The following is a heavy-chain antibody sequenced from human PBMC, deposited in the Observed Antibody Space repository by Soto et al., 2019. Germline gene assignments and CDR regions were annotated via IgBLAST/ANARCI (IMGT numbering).Heavy chain of an antibody. CDR3: AKDRLSTGTATRFDP. D-gene: IGHD2-2*01. CDR1: GFTFSSYI. Sequence: GGSLRLSCAASGFTFSSYIMNWVRQAPGQGLEWVSSISGSGSNTYYADSVKGRFTISRDNSKNTLYLQMHSLRAEDTAVYHCAKDRLSTGTATRFDPWGQGTLVTVSS. V-gene: IGHV3-23*01. J-gene: IGHJ5*02. CDR2: ISGSGSNT.